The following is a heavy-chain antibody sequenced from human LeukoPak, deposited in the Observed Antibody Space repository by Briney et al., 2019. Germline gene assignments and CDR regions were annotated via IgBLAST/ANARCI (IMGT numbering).Heavy chain of an antibody. V-gene: IGHV3-21*01. CDR1: GFTFSSYS. Sequence: GXSLRLSCAASGFTFSSYSMNWVRQAPGKGLEWVSSISSSSSYIYYADYVKGRFTISRDNAKNSLYLQMNSLRAEDTAVYYCARGENNYGYYYFDYWGQGTLVTVSS. D-gene: IGHD5-18*01. J-gene: IGHJ4*02. CDR2: ISSSSSYI. CDR3: ARGENNYGYYYFDY.